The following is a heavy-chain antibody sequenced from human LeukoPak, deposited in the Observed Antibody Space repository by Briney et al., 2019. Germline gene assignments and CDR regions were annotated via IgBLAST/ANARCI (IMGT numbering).Heavy chain of an antibody. D-gene: IGHD3-22*01. J-gene: IGHJ4*02. CDR3: AKGQTSPPRLVVVIMYYFDY. V-gene: IGHV3-43*02. Sequence: GGSLRLSCAASGFTFDDYAMHWVRQAPGKGLEWGSLISGDGGSTYYADSVKGRFTISRDNSKNSLYLQMNSLRTEDTALYYCAKGQTSPPRLVVVIMYYFDYWGQGTLVTVSS. CDR1: GFTFDDYA. CDR2: ISGDGGST.